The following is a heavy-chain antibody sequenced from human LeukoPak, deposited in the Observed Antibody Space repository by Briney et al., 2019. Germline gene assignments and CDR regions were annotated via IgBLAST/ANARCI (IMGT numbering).Heavy chain of an antibody. CDR3: ARYSGYDSRSSPYFDY. Sequence: SETLSLTCTVSGGSISSYYWSWIRQPPGKGLEWIGYIYYSGSIKYNPSLKSRVTISLDTSKNQFSLKLSSVTAADTAVYYCARYSGYDSRSSPYFDYWGQGTLVTVSS. V-gene: IGHV4-59*12. J-gene: IGHJ4*02. CDR2: IYYSGSI. D-gene: IGHD5-12*01. CDR1: GGSISSYY.